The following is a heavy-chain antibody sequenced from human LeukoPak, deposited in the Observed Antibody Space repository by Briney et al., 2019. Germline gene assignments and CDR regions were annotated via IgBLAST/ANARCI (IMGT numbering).Heavy chain of an antibody. CDR1: GFSFSTYS. Sequence: GGSLRLSCTASGFSFSTYSMNWVRQAPGKGLEWVSYISSSSSTIYYADSVKGRFTISRDNAKNSLYLQMNSLGDEDTAVYYCATTVTTEFDYWGQGTLVTVSS. J-gene: IGHJ4*02. CDR2: ISSSSSTI. D-gene: IGHD4-17*01. V-gene: IGHV3-48*02. CDR3: ATTVTTEFDY.